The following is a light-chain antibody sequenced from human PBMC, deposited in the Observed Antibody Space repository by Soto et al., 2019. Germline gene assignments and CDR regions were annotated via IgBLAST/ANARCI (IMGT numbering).Light chain of an antibody. Sequence: EIVLPQSPGTLSLSPAEKANLSCRASQRVTSNLAWYQQKPGQAPRLLIYRASSRAAGIPDRFSGSGSGTDFTLTISRLESEDFAVYYCQQYDSSPLISFGQGTRLEI. CDR2: RAS. V-gene: IGKV3-20*01. CDR3: QQYDSSPLIS. CDR1: QRVTSN. J-gene: IGKJ5*01.